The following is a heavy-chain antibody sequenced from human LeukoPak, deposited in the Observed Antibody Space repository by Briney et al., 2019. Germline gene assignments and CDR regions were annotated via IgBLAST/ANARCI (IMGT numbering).Heavy chain of an antibody. CDR2: IKQDGSER. J-gene: IGHJ3*02. V-gene: IGHV3-7*01. CDR1: GFTFSSYW. CDR3: ARAPDILTWDDAFDT. Sequence: TGGSLRLSCAASGFTFSSYWMSWARQAPGKGLEWVANIKQDGSERYYVDSVKGRFTISRDNAKNSLYLQMNSLRAEDTAVYYCARAPDILTWDDAFDTWGQGTMVTVSS. D-gene: IGHD3-9*01.